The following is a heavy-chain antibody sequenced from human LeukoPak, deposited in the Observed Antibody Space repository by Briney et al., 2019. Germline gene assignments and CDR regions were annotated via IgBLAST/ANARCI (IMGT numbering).Heavy chain of an antibody. CDR2: IYYSGST. J-gene: IGHJ4*02. V-gene: IGHV4-31*03. D-gene: IGHD7-27*01. CDR3: ARGMAATGGIFDY. CDR1: GGSISRGGYY. Sequence: SETLSLTCTVSGGSISRGGYYWSWIRQHPGKGLEWIGYIYYSGSTYYNPSLKSRVTISVDTSKNQFSLKLSSVTAADTAVYYCARGMAATGGIFDYWGQGTLVTVSS.